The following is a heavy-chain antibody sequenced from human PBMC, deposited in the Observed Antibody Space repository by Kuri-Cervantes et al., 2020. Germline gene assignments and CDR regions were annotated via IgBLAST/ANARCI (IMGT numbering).Heavy chain of an antibody. CDR2: TSSTSNTI. CDR3: ARRTTVVTPVTYYYYYGMDV. CDR1: GFTFSSYW. J-gene: IGHJ6*02. Sequence: GESLKISCAASGFTFSSYWMSWVRQAPGKGLEWVSYTSSTSNTIYYADSVKGRFTISRDNVKNSLYLQMNSLRDENTAVYYCARRTTVVTPVTYYYYYGMDVWGQGTTVTVSS. V-gene: IGHV3-48*02. D-gene: IGHD4-23*01.